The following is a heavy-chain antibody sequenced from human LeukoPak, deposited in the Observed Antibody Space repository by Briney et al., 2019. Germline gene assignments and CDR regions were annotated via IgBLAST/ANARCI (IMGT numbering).Heavy chain of an antibody. CDR1: GFTFSSYG. CDR3: AKDREDIVATTLDY. J-gene: IGHJ4*02. D-gene: IGHD5-12*01. Sequence: PGGSLRLSCAASGFTFSSYGMHWVRQAPGKGLEWVAFIRYDGSNKYYADSVKGRFTISRDNSKNTLYLQMNSLRAEDTAVYYCAKDREDIVATTLDYWGQGTLVTVSS. V-gene: IGHV3-30*02. CDR2: IRYDGSNK.